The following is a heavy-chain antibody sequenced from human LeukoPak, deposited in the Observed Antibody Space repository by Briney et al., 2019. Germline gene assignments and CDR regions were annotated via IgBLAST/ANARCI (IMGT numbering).Heavy chain of an antibody. CDR1: GFTVSSNY. CDR3: AKGSLGSCRGVICYSLDY. Sequence: GGSLRLSCTASGFTVSSNYMSWVRQAPGKGLEWVSVIYSDGTTVYADSVKGRFTISRDNSKNTLFLQMNSLRAEDTATYYCAKGSLGSCRGVICYSLDYWGQGSLVTVSS. CDR2: IYSDGTT. V-gene: IGHV3-53*01. D-gene: IGHD2-15*01. J-gene: IGHJ4*01.